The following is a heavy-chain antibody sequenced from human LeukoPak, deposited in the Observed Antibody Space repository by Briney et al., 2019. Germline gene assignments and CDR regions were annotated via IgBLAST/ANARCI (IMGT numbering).Heavy chain of an antibody. CDR1: GGSVSSGSYY. J-gene: IGHJ6*02. V-gene: IGHV4-61*01. CDR3: ARGGGYYDFWSGYYPHYGMDV. D-gene: IGHD3-3*01. Sequence: SETLSLTCTVSGGSVSSGSYYWSWIRQPPGKGLEWIGYIYYGGSTNYNPSLKSRVTISVDTSKNQFSLKLSSVTAADTAVYYCARGGGYYDFWSGYYPHYGMDVWGQGTTVTVSS. CDR2: IYYGGST.